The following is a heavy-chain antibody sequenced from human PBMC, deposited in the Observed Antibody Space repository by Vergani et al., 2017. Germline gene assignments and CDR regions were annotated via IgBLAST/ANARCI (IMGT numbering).Heavy chain of an antibody. CDR2: IWYDGSNT. CDR1: GFTFSSYG. V-gene: IGHV3-33*01. CDR3: ASLVAY. D-gene: IGHD5-12*01. Sequence: QVQLVESGGGVVQPGRSLRLSCAASGFTFSSYGMHWVRQAPGKGLEWVAVIWYDGSNTYYADSVKGRFTISRDNSKNTLYLQMNSLRAEDTAVYYCASLVAYWGQGTLVTVSS. J-gene: IGHJ4*02.